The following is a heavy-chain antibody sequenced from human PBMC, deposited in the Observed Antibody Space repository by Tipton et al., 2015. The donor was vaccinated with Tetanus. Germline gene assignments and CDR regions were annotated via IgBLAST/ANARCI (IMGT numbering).Heavy chain of an antibody. Sequence: TLSLTCTVSGDSVSGYYWSWIRQPPGKGLEWIGYISYSGSTNSNYSLKSRITISQDTSNNQFSLKLTSVTAADTAVYYCARANYDFPKKGPFDSWGQGTLVIVSS. CDR2: ISYSGST. V-gene: IGHV4-59*02. CDR1: GDSVSGYY. D-gene: IGHD3-3*01. J-gene: IGHJ4*02. CDR3: ARANYDFPKKGPFDS.